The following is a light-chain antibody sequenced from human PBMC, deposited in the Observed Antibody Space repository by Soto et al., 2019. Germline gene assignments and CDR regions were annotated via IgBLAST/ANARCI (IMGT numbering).Light chain of an antibody. CDR2: GAS. CDR1: QSVSSSY. Sequence: DIVLTQSPGTLPSSPGERATLSFRASQSVSSSYLAWYQQKPGQAPRLLIYGASSRATGIPDRFSGSGSGTDFTLTISSLEPEDFAVDYCQQYGSSLYTVGQGTKLEVK. CDR3: QQYGSSLYT. J-gene: IGKJ2*01. V-gene: IGKV3-20*01.